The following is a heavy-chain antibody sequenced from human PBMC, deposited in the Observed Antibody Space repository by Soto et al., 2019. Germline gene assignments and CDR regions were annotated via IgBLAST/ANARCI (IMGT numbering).Heavy chain of an antibody. CDR1: GGSISSGDYY. CDR2: IYHSGST. CDR3: ARGGNYDILTGFPYYFDY. D-gene: IGHD3-9*01. J-gene: IGHJ4*02. V-gene: IGHV4-39*07. Sequence: PSETLSLTCTVSGGSISSGDYYWSWIRQPPGKGLEWIGEIYHSGSTNYNPSLKSRVTISVDKSKNQFSLKLSSVTAADTAVYYCARGGNYDILTGFPYYFDYWGQGTLVTVSS.